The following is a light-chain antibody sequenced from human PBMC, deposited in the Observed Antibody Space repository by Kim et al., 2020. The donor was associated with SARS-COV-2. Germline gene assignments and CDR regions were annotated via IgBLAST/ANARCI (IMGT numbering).Light chain of an antibody. Sequence: DIQMTQSPSTLSASVGDRVTITCRASQSISSWLAWYQQKPGKTPNLLIYKASSLETRVPSRFSGSGSGTEFTLTISSLQPDDFATYYCQHYISYTWTFGQRTKVDIK. J-gene: IGKJ1*01. V-gene: IGKV1-5*03. CDR2: KAS. CDR1: QSISSW. CDR3: QHYISYTWT.